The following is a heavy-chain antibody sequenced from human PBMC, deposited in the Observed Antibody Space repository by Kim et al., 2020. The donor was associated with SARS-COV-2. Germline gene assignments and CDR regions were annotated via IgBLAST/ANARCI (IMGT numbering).Heavy chain of an antibody. J-gene: IGHJ6*02. D-gene: IGHD1-26*01. CDR1: GFTFSSYG. CDR3: AREGDSGSYPMGYYYGMDV. V-gene: IGHV3-33*05. CDR2: ISYDGSNK. Sequence: GGSLRLSCAASGFTFSSYGMHWVRQAPGKGLEWVAVISYDGSNKYYADSVKGRFTISRDNSKNTLYLQMNSLRAEDTAVYYCAREGDSGSYPMGYYYGMDVWGQGTTVTVSS.